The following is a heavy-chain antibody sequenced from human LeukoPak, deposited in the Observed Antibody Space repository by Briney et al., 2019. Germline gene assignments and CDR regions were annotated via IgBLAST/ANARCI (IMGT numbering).Heavy chain of an antibody. Sequence: GGSLRLSCAASGFTFDDYAMHWVRQAPGKGLEWVSLISGDGGSTYYADSVKGRFTISRDNGKNSLYLQMNSLRTEDTALYYCAKDFSYYGSGSSFDYWGQGTLVTVSS. CDR1: GFTFDDYA. V-gene: IGHV3-43*02. J-gene: IGHJ4*02. CDR3: AKDFSYYGSGSSFDY. D-gene: IGHD3-10*01. CDR2: ISGDGGST.